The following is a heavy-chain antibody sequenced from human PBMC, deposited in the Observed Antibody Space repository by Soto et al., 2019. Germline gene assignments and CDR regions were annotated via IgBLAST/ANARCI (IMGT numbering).Heavy chain of an antibody. CDR3: ARDIYGSGYPNWVDP. D-gene: IGHD2-15*01. Sequence: SVNVSCKASGGTFSSYAISWVRQAPGQGLEWMGGIIPIFGTANYAQKFQGRVTITADESTSTAYMELSSLRSEDTAVYYCARDIYGSGYPNWVDPWGQGTQVTVSS. CDR2: IIPIFGTA. V-gene: IGHV1-69*13. J-gene: IGHJ5*02. CDR1: GGTFSSYA.